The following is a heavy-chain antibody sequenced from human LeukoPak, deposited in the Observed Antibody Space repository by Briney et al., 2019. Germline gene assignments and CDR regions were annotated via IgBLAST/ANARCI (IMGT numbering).Heavy chain of an antibody. Sequence: PGASLRLSCAASGFTFSSFWMSWVRQAPGKGLEWVANIRKDGSLQYYVDSVEGRFTISRDNAKNSLYLQMNTLRADDTAVYYCTRVSGGYDTSDYWGQGTLVTVSS. D-gene: IGHD3-9*01. V-gene: IGHV3-7*03. J-gene: IGHJ4*02. CDR1: GFTFSSFW. CDR3: TRVSGGYDTSDY. CDR2: IRKDGSLQ.